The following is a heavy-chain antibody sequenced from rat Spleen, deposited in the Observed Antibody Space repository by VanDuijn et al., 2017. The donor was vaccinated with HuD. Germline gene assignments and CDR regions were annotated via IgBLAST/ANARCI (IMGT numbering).Heavy chain of an antibody. CDR2: ISSGGGGI. V-gene: IGHV5-25*01. J-gene: IGHJ4*01. CDR3: ARHHYDGYYHGPVLGVMDA. Sequence: EVQLVESGGGLVQPGRSMKLSCAASGLSFSNYDMAWVRQAPTTGLEWVASISSGGGGIYYLDSVKGRFTISRDNAKSTLYLQMDSLRSEDTARYYCARHHYDGYYHGPVLGVMDAWGQGASVTVSS. CDR1: GLSFSNYD. D-gene: IGHD1-12*03.